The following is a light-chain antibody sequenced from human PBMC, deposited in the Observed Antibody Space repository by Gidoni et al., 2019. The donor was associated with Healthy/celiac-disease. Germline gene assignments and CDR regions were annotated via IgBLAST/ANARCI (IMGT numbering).Light chain of an antibody. V-gene: IGKV3-11*01. CDR1: QSVSSY. J-gene: IGKJ3*01. CDR3: QQRRT. CDR2: DAS. Sequence: DIVLTQSPATLSLSPGERATLSCRASQSVSSYLAWYQQKPGQAPRLLIYDASNRATGIPARFSGSGSGTDFTLTISSLEPEDFAVYYCQQRRTFXPXTKVDIK.